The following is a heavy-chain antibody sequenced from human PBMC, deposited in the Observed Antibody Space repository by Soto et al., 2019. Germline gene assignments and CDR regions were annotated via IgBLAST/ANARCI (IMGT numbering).Heavy chain of an antibody. J-gene: IGHJ6*02. CDR2: ISGSGGST. V-gene: IGHV3-23*01. Sequence: PGGSLRLSCAASGFTFRSYAMSWVRQAPGKGLEWVSAISGSGGSTYYADSVKGRFTISRDNSKNTLYLQMNSLRAKDTAVYYCAKDRIPRNYYYYGMDVWGQGTTVTVSS. CDR3: AKDRIPRNYYYYGMDV. CDR1: GFTFRSYA.